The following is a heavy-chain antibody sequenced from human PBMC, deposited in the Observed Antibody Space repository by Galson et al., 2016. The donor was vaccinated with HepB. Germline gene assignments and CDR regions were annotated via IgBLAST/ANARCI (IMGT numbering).Heavy chain of an antibody. CDR3: AREAAAGY. V-gene: IGHV3-48*01. CDR1: GFNFDDYG. Sequence: SLRLSCAASGFNFDDYGMSWVRQAPGKGLEWVSYISSSSTTIYYADSVKGRFTISRDNAKNSLYLQMSSLRAEDTAVYYCAREAAAGYWGQGTLVTVPS. CDR2: ISSSSTTI. D-gene: IGHD6-25*01. J-gene: IGHJ4*02.